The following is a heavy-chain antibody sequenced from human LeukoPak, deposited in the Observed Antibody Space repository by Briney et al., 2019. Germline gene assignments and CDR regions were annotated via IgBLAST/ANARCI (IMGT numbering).Heavy chain of an antibody. CDR2: ISWNSGSI. D-gene: IGHD3-16*02. CDR3: ARDSVSLIDFDY. V-gene: IGHV3-9*01. CDR1: GFTFDDYA. Sequence: GRSLRLSCAASGFTFDDYAMHWVRQAPGKGLEWVSGISWNSGSIGYADSVKGRFTISRDNAKNSLYLQMNSLRAEDTAVYYCARDSVSLIDFDYWGQGTLVTVSS. J-gene: IGHJ4*02.